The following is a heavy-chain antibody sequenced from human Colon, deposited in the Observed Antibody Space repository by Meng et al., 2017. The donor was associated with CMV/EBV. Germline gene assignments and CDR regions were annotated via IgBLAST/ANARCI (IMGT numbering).Heavy chain of an antibody. CDR2: ISSSSSYI. CDR3: ARGAVGFYGIDV. CDR1: GFTFSSYS. D-gene: IGHD6-19*01. V-gene: IGHV3-21*01. J-gene: IGHJ6*02. Sequence: GGSLRLSCAASGFTFSSYSMNWVRQAPGKGLEWVSSISSSSSYIYYADSVKGRFTISRDNAKNSLYLQMNGLRVEDTAVYYCARGAVGFYGIDVWGQGTTVTVSS.